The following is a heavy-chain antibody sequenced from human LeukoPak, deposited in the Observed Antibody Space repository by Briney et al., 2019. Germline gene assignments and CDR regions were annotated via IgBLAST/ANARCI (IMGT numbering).Heavy chain of an antibody. CDR3: AKSSGWYRNEDAFDI. D-gene: IGHD6-19*01. CDR2: IRGDGVTT. V-gene: IGHV3-23*01. CDR1: GFTFSSHG. J-gene: IGHJ3*02. Sequence: GGTLRLSCAASGFTFSSHGMNWVRQAPGKGLEWVSGIRGDGVTTYYADSVKGRFTISRDNSKNTLYLQMNSLRAEDTAVYYCAKSSGWYRNEDAFDIWGQGTMVTVSS.